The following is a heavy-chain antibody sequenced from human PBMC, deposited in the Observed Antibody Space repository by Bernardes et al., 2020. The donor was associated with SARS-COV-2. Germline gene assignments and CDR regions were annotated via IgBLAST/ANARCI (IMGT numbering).Heavy chain of an antibody. CDR2: INAGNGNT. J-gene: IGHJ4*02. V-gene: IGHV1-3*01. Sequence: ASVKVSCMASGYTFTSYAMHWVRQAPGQRLEWMGWINAGNGNTKYSQKFQGRVTITRDTSASTAYMELSSLRSEDTAVYYCARKEVGAIFDYWGQGTLVTVSS. CDR1: GYTFTSYA. CDR3: ARKEVGAIFDY. D-gene: IGHD1-26*01.